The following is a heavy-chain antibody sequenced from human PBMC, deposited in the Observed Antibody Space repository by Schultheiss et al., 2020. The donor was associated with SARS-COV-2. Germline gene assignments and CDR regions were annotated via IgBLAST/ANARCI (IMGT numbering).Heavy chain of an antibody. CDR3: ARDLYDYVWGSYRSEYFDY. D-gene: IGHD3-16*02. V-gene: IGHV1-69*13. Sequence: SVKVSCKASGGTFSSYAISWVRQAPGQGLEWMGGIIPIFGTANYAQKFQGRVTITADESTSTAYMELSSLSSDDTAVYYCARDLYDYVWGSYRSEYFDYWGQGTLVTVSS. J-gene: IGHJ4*02. CDR1: GGTFSSYA. CDR2: IIPIFGTA.